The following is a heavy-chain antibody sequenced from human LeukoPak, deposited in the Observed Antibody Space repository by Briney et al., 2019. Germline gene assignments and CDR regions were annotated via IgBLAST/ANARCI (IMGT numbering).Heavy chain of an antibody. CDR2: MNPNSGNT. V-gene: IGHV1-8*01. Sequence: ASVKVSCKASGYTFNSYDINWVRQATGQGLEWMGWMNPNSGNTGYAQKFQGRVIMTRNTSISTAYMELSRLRSDDTAVYYCARVPYYYGSGGFDYWGQGTLVTVSS. D-gene: IGHD3-10*01. J-gene: IGHJ4*02. CDR3: ARVPYYYGSGGFDY. CDR1: GYTFNSYD.